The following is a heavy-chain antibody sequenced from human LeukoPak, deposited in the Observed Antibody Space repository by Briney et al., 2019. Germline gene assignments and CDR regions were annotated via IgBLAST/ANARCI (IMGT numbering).Heavy chain of an antibody. D-gene: IGHD1-7*01. J-gene: IGHJ4*02. CDR3: ARHNWNSYFDY. V-gene: IGHV1-69*13. Sequence: SVKVSCKASGYTFTSYYMHWVRQAPGQGLEWMGGIIPIFGTANYAQKFQGRVTITADESTSTAYMELSSLRSEDTAVYYCARHNWNSYFDYWGQGTLVTVSS. CDR1: GYTFTSYY. CDR2: IIPIFGTA.